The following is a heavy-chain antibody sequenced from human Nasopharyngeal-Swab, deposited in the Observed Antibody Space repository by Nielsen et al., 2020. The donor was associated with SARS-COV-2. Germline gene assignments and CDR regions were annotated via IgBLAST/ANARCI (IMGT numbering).Heavy chain of an antibody. CDR2: IAHDVSNE. CDR3: ARDAPAHYGAFY. J-gene: IGHJ4*02. D-gene: IGHD4-17*01. CDR1: GFTFSSFG. Sequence: GGFLRLSCAASGFTFSSFGMNWVRQVPGKGLEWVPFIAHDVSNEYYGDSVKGRFSISRDSSKNTMYLQMDSMRGEDTAVYYCARDAPAHYGAFYWGRGTLVTVSS. V-gene: IGHV3-30*03.